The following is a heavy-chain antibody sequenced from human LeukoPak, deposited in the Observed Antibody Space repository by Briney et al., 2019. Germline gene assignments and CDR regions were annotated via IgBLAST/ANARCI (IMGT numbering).Heavy chain of an antibody. J-gene: IGHJ4*02. CDR1: GFTFSSYA. Sequence: PGRSLRLSCAASGFTFSSYAMHWVRQAPGKGLEWVAVISYDGSNKYYADSVKGRFTISRDNSKNTLYLQMNSLRAEDTAVYYCATYPEGNWGPDYWGQGTLVTVSS. CDR3: ATYPEGNWGPDY. D-gene: IGHD7-27*01. CDR2: ISYDGSNK. V-gene: IGHV3-30-3*01.